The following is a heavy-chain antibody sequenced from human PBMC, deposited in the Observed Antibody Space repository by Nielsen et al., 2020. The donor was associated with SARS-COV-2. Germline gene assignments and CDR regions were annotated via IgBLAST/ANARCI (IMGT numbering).Heavy chain of an antibody. Sequence: GESLKISCAASGFTFDDYGMSWVRQAPGKGLEWVANINKDGSEKYYVDSVKGRFTISRDNAKNLLFLQMNSLRAADTALYYCAREWGYWGRGSLVTVSS. CDR1: GFTFDDYG. CDR3: AREWGY. V-gene: IGHV3-7*03. D-gene: IGHD3-16*01. CDR2: INKDGSEK. J-gene: IGHJ4*02.